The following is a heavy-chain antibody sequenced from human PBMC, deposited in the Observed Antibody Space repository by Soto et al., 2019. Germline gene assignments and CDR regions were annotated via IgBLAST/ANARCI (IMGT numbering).Heavy chain of an antibody. D-gene: IGHD4-17*01. CDR3: AKDYGGNSFGMDV. CDR2: ISYDGSNK. CDR1: RLTFSSYG. V-gene: IGHV3-30*18. J-gene: IGHJ6*02. Sequence: GGSMRLSCAASRLTFSSYGMHWVRQAPGKGLEWVAVISYDGSNKYYADSVKGRFTISRDNSKNTLYLQMNSLRAEDTAVYYCAKDYGGNSFGMDVWGQGTTVTVSS.